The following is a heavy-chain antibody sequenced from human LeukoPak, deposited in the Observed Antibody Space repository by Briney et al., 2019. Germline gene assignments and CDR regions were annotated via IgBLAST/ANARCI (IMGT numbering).Heavy chain of an antibody. J-gene: IGHJ4*02. CDR3: ARGGGGYYYDSSGYSAF. D-gene: IGHD3-22*01. CDR1: GFTFSSYE. CDR2: ISSSSSSI. Sequence: GGSLRLSCAASGFTFSSYEMNWVRQAPGKGLEWVSYISSSSSSIYYADSVKGRFNISRDNDKNSLYLQMNSLRGEDTAVYYCARGGGGYYYDSSGYSAFWGQGTLVTVSS. V-gene: IGHV3-48*03.